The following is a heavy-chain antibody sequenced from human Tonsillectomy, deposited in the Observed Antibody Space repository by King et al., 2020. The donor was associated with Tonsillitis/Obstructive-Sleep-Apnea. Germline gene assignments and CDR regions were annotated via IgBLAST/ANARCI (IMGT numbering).Heavy chain of an antibody. V-gene: IGHV4-39*01. Sequence: QLQESGPGLVKPSETLSLTCTVSGVSISSSIYYWGWIRQPPGKGLEWIGSIYYSGTTYYNPSLQSRVTISVDTSRNQFSLKLSSVTAADTAVYFCANHSEDNNSYYYMAVWGKGTTVTVS. CDR2: IYYSGTT. CDR3: ANHSEDNNSYYYMAV. J-gene: IGHJ6*03. D-gene: IGHD1-1*01. CDR1: GVSISSSIYY.